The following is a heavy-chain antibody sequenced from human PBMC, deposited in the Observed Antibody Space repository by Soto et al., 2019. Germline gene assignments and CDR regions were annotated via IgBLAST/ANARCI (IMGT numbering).Heavy chain of an antibody. V-gene: IGHV3-33*01. CDR2: IWNDGNGY. J-gene: IGHJ6*02. Sequence: QVQLVESGGGVVQPGRSLRLSCAASGFTFNNYGMHWVRQAPGKGLEWVAVIWNDGNGYYYANSVKGRFTISRDNSKNTLYLQMSSLRVEDTAVSYCARRQISPPTRGAASARGGMDVWGQGTPVTVSS. CDR1: GFTFNNYG. CDR3: ARRQISPPTRGAASARGGMDV. D-gene: IGHD6-13*01.